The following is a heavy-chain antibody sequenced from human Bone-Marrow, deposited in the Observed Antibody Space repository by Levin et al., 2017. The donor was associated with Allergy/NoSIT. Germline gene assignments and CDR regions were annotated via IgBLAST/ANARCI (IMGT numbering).Heavy chain of an antibody. D-gene: IGHD2-15*01. CDR2: INSNSGGT. CDR1: GYTFTGYY. Sequence: ASVKVSCKASGYTFTGYYMHWVRQAPGQGLDWMGRINSNSGGTNYAQKFQGRVTMTRDTSISTAYMELSRLRSDDTAVYYCARARNYCTGSSCYYFDSWGQGTLVTVSS. V-gene: IGHV1-2*06. J-gene: IGHJ4*02. CDR3: ARARNYCTGSSCYYFDS.